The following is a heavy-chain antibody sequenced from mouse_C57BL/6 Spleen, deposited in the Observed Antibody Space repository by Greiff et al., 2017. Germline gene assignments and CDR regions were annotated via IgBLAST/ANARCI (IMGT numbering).Heavy chain of an antibody. Sequence: EVQLQQSGAELVKPGASVKLSCTASGFNIKDYYMHWVKQRTEQGLEWIGRIDPEDGETKYAPKFQGKATMTADTSSNTAYLQLSSLTSEDTAVYYCARDGDYLYYFDYWGQGTTLTVSS. CDR2: IDPEDGET. CDR3: ARDGDYLYYFDY. V-gene: IGHV14-2*01. J-gene: IGHJ2*01. D-gene: IGHD2-13*01. CDR1: GFNIKDYY.